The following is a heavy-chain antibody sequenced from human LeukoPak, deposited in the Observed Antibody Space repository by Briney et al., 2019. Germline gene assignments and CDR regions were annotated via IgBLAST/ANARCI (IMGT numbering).Heavy chain of an antibody. CDR2: IHPLDSTT. CDR3: ARRYYHSTEFDP. CDR1: GQSFTNYW. V-gene: IGHV5-51*01. Sequence: GESLKISCKASGQSFTNYWIGWVRQMPGKGLEWMGIIHPLDSTTLYTPSFQGQVTISADKSISTAYLQWSSLQPSDTAMYYCARRYYHSTEFDPWGQGTLVAV. J-gene: IGHJ5*02. D-gene: IGHD3-22*01.